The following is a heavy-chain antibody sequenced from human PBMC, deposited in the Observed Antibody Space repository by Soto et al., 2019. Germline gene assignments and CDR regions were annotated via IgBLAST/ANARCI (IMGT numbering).Heavy chain of an antibody. Sequence: QVQLQQWGAGLLKPSETLSLTCAVNGGSFTGYYWSWVRQPPGKGLEWIGEIKDGGSTNYSPSLRSRVTISADASKKQFSLKVPSVTAADTAVYYCARGKVGVVATHWDQGTLVTVSS. J-gene: IGHJ4*02. CDR1: GGSFTGYY. CDR3: ARGKVGVVATH. CDR2: IKDGGST. V-gene: IGHV4-34*01. D-gene: IGHD2-15*01.